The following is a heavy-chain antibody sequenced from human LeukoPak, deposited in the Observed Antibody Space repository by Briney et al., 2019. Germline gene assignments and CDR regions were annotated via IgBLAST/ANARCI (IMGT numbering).Heavy chain of an antibody. J-gene: IGHJ6*03. CDR2: ISAYNGNT. V-gene: IGHV1-18*01. Sequence: GASVKVSCKASGYTFTSYGISWVRQAPGQGLEWMGWISAYNGNTNYAQKLQGRVTMTTDTSTSTAYMELRSLRSDDTAVYYCARSKYSYGSDDEQYYYYYYMDVWGKGTTVTVSS. CDR3: ARSKYSYGSDDEQYYYYYYMDV. CDR1: GYTFTSYG. D-gene: IGHD5-18*01.